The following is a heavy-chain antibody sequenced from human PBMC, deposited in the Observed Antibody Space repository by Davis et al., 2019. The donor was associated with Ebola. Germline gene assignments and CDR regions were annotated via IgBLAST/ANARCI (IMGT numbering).Heavy chain of an antibody. Sequence: SETLSLTCAVYGGSFSGYYWSWIRQPPGKGLEWIGEINHSGSTNYNPSLKSRVTISVDTSKNQFSLKLSSVTAADTAVYYCARHKSHSYYDSSGYYMGYNWFDPWGQGTLVTVSS. V-gene: IGHV4-34*01. CDR3: ARHKSHSYYDSSGYYMGYNWFDP. CDR1: GGSFSGYY. D-gene: IGHD3-22*01. CDR2: INHSGST. J-gene: IGHJ5*02.